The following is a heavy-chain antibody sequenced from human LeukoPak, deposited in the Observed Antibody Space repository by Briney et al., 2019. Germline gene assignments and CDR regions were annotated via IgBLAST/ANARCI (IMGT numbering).Heavy chain of an antibody. CDR3: SRGLDSRKLGY. J-gene: IGHJ4*02. D-gene: IGHD3-22*01. V-gene: IGHV4-31*03. Sequence: RSETLSLTCTVSGASFSSGDQYWNWIRQSPGKGLERIGSIHPSGMLYNNPSLESRVTISIDTSKNQFSLNLNSVTAADTAVYFCSRGLDSRKLGYWGQGTLVTVSS. CDR1: GASFSSGDQY. CDR2: IHPSGML.